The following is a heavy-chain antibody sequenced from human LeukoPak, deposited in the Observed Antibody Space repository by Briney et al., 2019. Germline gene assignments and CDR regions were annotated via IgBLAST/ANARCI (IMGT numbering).Heavy chain of an antibody. CDR1: GGSISSSSYY. V-gene: IGHV4-39*01. CDR3: ARQRSYYDFWSGXGNXFD. Sequence: SETLSLTCTVSGGSISSSSYYWGWIRQPPGKGLEWIGSIYYSGSTYYNPSLKSRVTISVDTSKNQFSLKLSSVTAADTAVYYCARQRSYYDFWSGXGNXFD. D-gene: IGHD3-3*01. J-gene: IGHJ5*02. CDR2: IYYSGST.